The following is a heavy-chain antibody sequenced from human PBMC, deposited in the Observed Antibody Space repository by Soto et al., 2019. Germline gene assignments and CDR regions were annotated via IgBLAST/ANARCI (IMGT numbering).Heavy chain of an antibody. V-gene: IGHV3-7*04. Sequence: GGSLRLSCAASGFTFSSYWMSWVRQAPGKGLEWVANIKQDGSEKYYVDSVKGRFTISRDNAKNSLYLQMNSLRAEDTAVYYCARGREYCSGGSCYPLYFDYWGQGTLVTVSS. CDR3: ARGREYCSGGSCYPLYFDY. J-gene: IGHJ4*02. D-gene: IGHD2-15*01. CDR2: IKQDGSEK. CDR1: GFTFSSYW.